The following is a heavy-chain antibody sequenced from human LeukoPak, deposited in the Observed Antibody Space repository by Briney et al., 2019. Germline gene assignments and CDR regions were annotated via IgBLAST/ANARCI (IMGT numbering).Heavy chain of an antibody. CDR1: GFTFSSYG. V-gene: IGHV3-30*03. CDR3: ARGGSYGGYHSY. Sequence: GGSLRLSCAASGFTFSSYGMHWVRQAPGKGLEWVAVISYDVGKKYYADSVKGRFTISRDNSKNTLYLQMNSLRAEDTALYFCARGGSYGGYHSYWGQGTLVTVSS. CDR2: ISYDVGKK. J-gene: IGHJ4*02. D-gene: IGHD4-23*01.